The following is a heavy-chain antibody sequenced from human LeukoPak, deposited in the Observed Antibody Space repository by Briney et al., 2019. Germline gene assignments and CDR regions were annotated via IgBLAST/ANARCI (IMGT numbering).Heavy chain of an antibody. CDR3: AREDSDCGGDCHSDFDY. CDR1: GFIFTSFT. D-gene: IGHD2-21*02. V-gene: IGHV3-21*01. J-gene: IGHJ4*02. Sequence: GGSLRLSCAASGFIFTSFTLNWFRQAPGKGLEWVSSISSSSSYMYYADSVKGRFTISRDNAKNSVSLQMDSLRAEDTAVYYCAREDSDCGGDCHSDFDYWGQGTLVTVSS. CDR2: ISSSSSYM.